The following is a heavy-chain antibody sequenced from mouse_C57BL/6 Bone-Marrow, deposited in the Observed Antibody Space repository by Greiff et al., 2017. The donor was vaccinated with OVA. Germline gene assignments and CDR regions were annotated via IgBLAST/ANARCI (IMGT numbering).Heavy chain of an antibody. CDR1: GYSITNGNHW. V-gene: IGHV3-4*01. J-gene: IGHJ3*01. D-gene: IGHD2-4*01. CDR2: ISSSGST. CDR3: GRACYDYDVGAWFAY. Sequence: EVKLQESGPALVKPSPTVSLSCTVTGYSITNGNHWWNWIRQVSGSKLEWIGYISSSGSTDSNPSLKSRISITRDTSKNQLFLQLNSVTTEDIATYDGGRACYDYDVGAWFAYWGQGTLVTVSA.